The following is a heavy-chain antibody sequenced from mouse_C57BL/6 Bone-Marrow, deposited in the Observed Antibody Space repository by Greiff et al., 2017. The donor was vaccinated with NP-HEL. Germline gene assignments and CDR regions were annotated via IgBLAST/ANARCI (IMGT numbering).Heavy chain of an antibody. CDR2: ISSGGDYI. J-gene: IGHJ1*03. Sequence: EVKLVESGEGLVKPGGSLKLSCAASGFTFSSYAMSWVRQTPEKRLEWVAYISSGGDYIYYADTVKGRFTISRDNARNTLYLQMSSLKSEDTAMYYCTREIYYYGSSPTPYFDVWGTGTTVTVSS. CDR1: GFTFSSYA. V-gene: IGHV5-9-1*02. D-gene: IGHD1-1*01. CDR3: TREIYYYGSSPTPYFDV.